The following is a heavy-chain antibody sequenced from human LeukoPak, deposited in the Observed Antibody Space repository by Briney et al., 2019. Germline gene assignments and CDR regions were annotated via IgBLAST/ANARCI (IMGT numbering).Heavy chain of an antibody. CDR2: ISYDGSNK. D-gene: IGHD3-22*01. V-gene: IGHV3-30*18. CDR1: GFTFSSYG. CDR3: AKEGRGTMIFPVLDY. Sequence: PGGSLRLSCAASGFTFSSYGMHWVRQAPGKGLEWVAVISYDGSNKYYADSVKGRFTISRDNSKNTLYLQMNSLRAEDTAVYYCAKEGRGTMIFPVLDYWGQRTLVTVSS. J-gene: IGHJ4*02.